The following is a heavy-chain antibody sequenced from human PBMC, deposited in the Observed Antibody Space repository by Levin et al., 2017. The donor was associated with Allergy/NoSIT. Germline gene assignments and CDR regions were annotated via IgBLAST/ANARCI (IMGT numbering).Heavy chain of an antibody. J-gene: IGHJ2*01. D-gene: IGHD5-24*01. CDR3: ARHIESGREGDWYFDR. Sequence: PSETLSLTCTVSGGSISSSSYYWGWIRQPPGKGLEWIGSIYYSGSTYYNPSLKSRVTISVDTSKNQFSLKLSSVTAADTAVYYCARHIESGREGDWYFDRWGRGTLVTVSS. CDR2: IYYSGST. V-gene: IGHV4-39*01. CDR1: GGSISSSSYY.